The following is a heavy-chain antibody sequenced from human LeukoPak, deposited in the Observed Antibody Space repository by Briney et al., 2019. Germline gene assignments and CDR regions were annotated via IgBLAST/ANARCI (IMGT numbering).Heavy chain of an antibody. D-gene: IGHD2-2*01. V-gene: IGHV1-18*01. CDR3: ARDGLGYCSSTSCPPFDP. CDR2: ISAYNGNT. J-gene: IGHJ5*02. CDR1: GYTFTSYG. Sequence: ASVKVSCKASGYTFTSYGIGWVRQAPGQGLEWMGWISAYNGNTNYAQKLQGRVTMTTDTSTSTAYMELRSLRSDDTAVYYCARDGLGYCSSTSCPPFDPWGQGTLVTVSS.